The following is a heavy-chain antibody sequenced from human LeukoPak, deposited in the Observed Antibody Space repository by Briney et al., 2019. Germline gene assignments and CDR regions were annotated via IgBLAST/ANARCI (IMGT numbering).Heavy chain of an antibody. D-gene: IGHD3-10*01. CDR1: GFTFSSYW. CDR2: IYSDGSST. V-gene: IGHV3-74*01. J-gene: IGHJ4*02. Sequence: GGSLRLSCAASGFTFSSYWMHCVRQAPGKGLVWVSRIYSDGSSTNYADSVKGRFTISRDNAKNTLYLQMNSLRAEDTAVYYCARDRSSLGLWFGELRNWGQGTLVTVSS. CDR3: ARDRSSLGLWFGELRN.